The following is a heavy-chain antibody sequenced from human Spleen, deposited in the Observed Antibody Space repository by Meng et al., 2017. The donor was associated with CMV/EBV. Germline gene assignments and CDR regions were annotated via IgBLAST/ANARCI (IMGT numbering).Heavy chain of an antibody. CDR1: GFTVSSNY. V-gene: IGHV3-53*01. D-gene: IGHD6-19*01. CDR2: IYSGGST. CDR3: ARVDSSVPFDY. J-gene: IGHJ4*02. Sequence: GESLKISCAASGFTVSSNYMSWVRQAPGKGLEWVSVIYSGGSTYYADSVKGRFTISRDNAKNSLYLQMNSLRAEDTAVYYCARVDSSVPFDYWGQGTLVTVSS.